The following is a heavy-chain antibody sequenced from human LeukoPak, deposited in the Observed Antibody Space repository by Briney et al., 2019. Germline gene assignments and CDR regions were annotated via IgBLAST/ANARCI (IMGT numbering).Heavy chain of an antibody. J-gene: IGHJ4*02. CDR1: GYTLTGYY. Sequence: GASVKVSCKASGYTLTGYYMHWVRQAPGQGLEWMGWINPNSGGTNYAQKFQGWVTMTRDTSISTAYMELSRLRSDDTAVYYCARNYDSSGYYDYWGQGTLVTVSS. CDR2: INPNSGGT. V-gene: IGHV1-2*04. CDR3: ARNYDSSGYYDY. D-gene: IGHD3-22*01.